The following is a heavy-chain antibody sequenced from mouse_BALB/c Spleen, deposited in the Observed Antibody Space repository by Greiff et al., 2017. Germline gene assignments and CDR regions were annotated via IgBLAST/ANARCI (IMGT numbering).Heavy chain of an antibody. Sequence: QVHVKQSGAELARPGASVKLSCKASGYTFTSYWMQWVKQRPGQGLEWIGAIYPGDGDTRYTQKFKGKATLTADKSSSTAYMQLSSLASEDSAVYYCAPYGNPYAMDYWGQGTSVTVSS. CDR3: APYGNPYAMDY. D-gene: IGHD2-10*02. J-gene: IGHJ4*01. CDR1: GYTFTSYW. CDR2: IYPGDGDT. V-gene: IGHV1-87*01.